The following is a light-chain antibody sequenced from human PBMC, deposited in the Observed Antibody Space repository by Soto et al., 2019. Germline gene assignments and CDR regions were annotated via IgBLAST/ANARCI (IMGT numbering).Light chain of an antibody. CDR2: DVS. CDR1: SSDVGGYNC. V-gene: IGLV2-14*03. Sequence: QSVLTQPASVSGSPGQSINISCTGTSSDVGGYNCVSWYQHHPGKAPKLIIYDVSNRPSGVSNPFSGSKSGNTASLTISGLRPEDEADYYCSSYTTSNTRQIVFGTGTKVTVL. CDR3: SSYTTSNTRQIV. J-gene: IGLJ1*01.